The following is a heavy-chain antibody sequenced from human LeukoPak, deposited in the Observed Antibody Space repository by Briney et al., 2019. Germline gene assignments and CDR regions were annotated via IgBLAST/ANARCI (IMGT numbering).Heavy chain of an antibody. J-gene: IGHJ4*02. V-gene: IGHV3-23*01. D-gene: IGHD1-1*01. CDR3: AKIGTTETDYFDY. CDR1: GFSVSDKY. Sequence: GGSLRLSCAASGFSVSDKYMSWVRQAPGKGLEWVSAISDRGSSTYFADSVKGRFSISRDNSKNTLYLLMNSLRAEDTAIYYCAKIGTTETDYFDYWGQGTLVTVSS. CDR2: ISDRGSST.